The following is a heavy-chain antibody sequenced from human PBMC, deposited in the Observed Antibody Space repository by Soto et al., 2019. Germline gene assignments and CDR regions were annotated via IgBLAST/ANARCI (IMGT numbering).Heavy chain of an antibody. D-gene: IGHD2-15*01. Sequence: GGSLRLSCAASGFTVSTNYRTWVRQTPGKGLEWVSIIYSNGNTHYADSVKGRFTISRDNSKNTLYLQMNSLRVDDTAVYYCVVEDLGMEVWGQGTTVTVSS. V-gene: IGHV3-53*01. CDR1: GFTVSTNY. CDR2: IYSNGNT. J-gene: IGHJ6*02. CDR3: VVEDLGMEV.